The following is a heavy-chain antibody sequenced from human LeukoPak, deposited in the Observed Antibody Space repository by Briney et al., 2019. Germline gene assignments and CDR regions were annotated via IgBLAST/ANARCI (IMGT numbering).Heavy chain of an antibody. CDR3: ARDVHYYGYLTTFDY. V-gene: IGHV3-30-3*01. CDR1: GFTVSSNY. J-gene: IGHJ4*02. D-gene: IGHD3-10*01. CDR2: ISYDGSNK. Sequence: GGSLRLSCAASGFTVSSNYMSWVRQAPGKGLEWVAVISYDGSNKYYADSVKGRFTISRDNSKNTLYLQMNSLRAEDTAVYYCARDVHYYGYLTTFDYWGQGTLVTVSS.